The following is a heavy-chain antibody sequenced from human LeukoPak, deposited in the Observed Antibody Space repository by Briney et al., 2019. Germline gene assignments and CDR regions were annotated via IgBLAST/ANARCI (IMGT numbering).Heavy chain of an antibody. V-gene: IGHV4-39*07. Sequence: SETLFLTCTVSGGSISSSSYYWGWIRQPPGKGLEWIGSIYYSGSTYYNPSLKSRVTILVDTSKNQFSLKLSSVTAADTAVFYCARAYSSSWYYFDYWGQGTLVTVSS. CDR2: IYYSGST. J-gene: IGHJ4*02. D-gene: IGHD6-13*01. CDR1: GGSISSSSYY. CDR3: ARAYSSSWYYFDY.